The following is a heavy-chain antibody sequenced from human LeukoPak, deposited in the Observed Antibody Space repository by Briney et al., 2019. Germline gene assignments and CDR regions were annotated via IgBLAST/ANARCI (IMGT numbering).Heavy chain of an antibody. J-gene: IGHJ4*02. CDR3: ARHAYYYGSGSYADFDY. Sequence: PSEALSLTCTVSGGSISSYYWSWIRQPPGKGLEWIGYIYYSGSTNYNPSLKSRVTISVDTSKNQFSLKLSSVTAADTAVYYCARHAYYYGSGSYADFDYWGQGTLVTVSS. D-gene: IGHD3-10*01. CDR1: GGSISSYY. V-gene: IGHV4-59*08. CDR2: IYYSGST.